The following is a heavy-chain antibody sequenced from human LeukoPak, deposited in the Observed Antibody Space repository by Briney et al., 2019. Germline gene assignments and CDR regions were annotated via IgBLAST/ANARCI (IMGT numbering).Heavy chain of an antibody. CDR1: AFTFSSYW. CDR2: IKQDGSEK. Sequence: GGSLRLSCAASAFTFSSYWMSWVRQAPGKGLEWVANIKQDGSEKYYVDSVKGRFTISRDNAKNSLYLQMNSLRAEDTAVYYCASLSYGRLYCYFDYWGQGTLVTVSS. V-gene: IGHV3-7*01. D-gene: IGHD2-8*02. CDR3: ASLSYGRLYCYFDY. J-gene: IGHJ4*02.